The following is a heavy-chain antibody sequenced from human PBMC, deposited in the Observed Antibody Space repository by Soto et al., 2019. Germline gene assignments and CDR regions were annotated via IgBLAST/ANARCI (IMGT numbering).Heavy chain of an antibody. J-gene: IGHJ4*02. D-gene: IGHD3-22*01. Sequence: PSETLSLTCVVDGASLVGYSWSWIRQPAGKGREWVGYIYHSGSTYYNPSLKTQFTISVDRSKTQLSLKRLSVTPADTPVYYCRRGPQYIYFYDSSGLLTPRFDYWGQGTLVTVSS. CDR3: RRGPQYIYFYDSSGLLTPRFDY. CDR2: IYHSGST. CDR1: GASLVGYS. V-gene: IGHV4-30-2*01.